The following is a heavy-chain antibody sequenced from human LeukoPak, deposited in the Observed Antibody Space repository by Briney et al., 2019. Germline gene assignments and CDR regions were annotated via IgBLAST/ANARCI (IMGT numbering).Heavy chain of an antibody. CDR3: AIMVYANRVDY. J-gene: IGHJ4*02. D-gene: IGHD2-8*01. CDR2: MNPNSGNT. V-gene: IGHV1-8*01. CDR1: GYTFTSYD. Sequence: GASVKVSCKASGYTFTSYDINWVRQAAGQGLEWMGWMNPNSGNTGYAQKFQGRVTMTRNTSINSAYMELSSLRSEDTAVYYCAIMVYANRVDYWGQGTLVTVSS.